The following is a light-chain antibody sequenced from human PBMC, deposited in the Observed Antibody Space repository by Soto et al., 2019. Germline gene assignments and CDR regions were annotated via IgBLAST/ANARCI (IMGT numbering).Light chain of an antibody. CDR2: NNS. CDR3: AAWDDSLNGYV. Sequence: QSVLTQPPSASGTPGQRVTISCSGGSSNIGTNSVYWYQQLPGRAPKLLIYNNSQRPSGVPDRFSGSKSGTSASLAISGLQSEDEADYYCAAWDDSLNGYVFGTGTKVTVL. J-gene: IGLJ1*01. CDR1: SSNIGTNS. V-gene: IGLV1-44*01.